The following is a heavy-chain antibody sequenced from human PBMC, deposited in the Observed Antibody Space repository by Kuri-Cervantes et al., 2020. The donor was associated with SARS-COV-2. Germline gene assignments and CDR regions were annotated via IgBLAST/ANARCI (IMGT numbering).Heavy chain of an antibody. CDR1: GGSISSGDYY. V-gene: IGHV4-30-4*01. D-gene: IGHD2-2*01. J-gene: IGHJ5*02. CDR3: ARDWGGYCSSTSCYPGWFDP. CDR2: IYYSGST. Sequence: LRLSCTVSGGSISSGDYYWSWIRQPPGKGLEWIGYIYYSGSTYYNPSLKSRVAISVDTSKNQFSLKLSSVTAADTAVYYCARDWGGYCSSTSCYPGWFDPWGQGTLVTVSS.